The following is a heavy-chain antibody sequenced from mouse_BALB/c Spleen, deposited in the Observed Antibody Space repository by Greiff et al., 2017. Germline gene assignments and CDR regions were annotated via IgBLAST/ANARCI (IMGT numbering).Heavy chain of an antibody. CDR1: GYTFTSYV. CDR2: INPYNDGT. CDR3: AREGRFYWYFDV. V-gene: IGHV1-14*01. J-gene: IGHJ1*01. Sequence: EVKLQESGPELVKPGASVKMSCKASGYTFTSYVMHWVKQKPGQGLEWIGYINPYNDGTKYNEKFKGKATLTSDKSSSTAYMELSSLTSEDSAVYYCAREGRFYWYFDVWGAGTTVTVSS.